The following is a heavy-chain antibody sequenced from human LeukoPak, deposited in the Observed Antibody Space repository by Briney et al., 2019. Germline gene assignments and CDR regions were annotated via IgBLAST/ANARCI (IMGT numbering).Heavy chain of an antibody. CDR1: GGSISSYY. CDR2: IYYSGST. CDR3: ARAVVGAAAHYFDP. V-gene: IGHV4-59*08. D-gene: IGHD2-15*01. Sequence: SETLSLTGTVSGGSISSYYWSWIRQPPGKGLEWIGFIYYSGSTNYNPSLKGRVTISVDTSKNQFSLNLSSVTATDTVVYYCARAVVGAAAHYFDPWGQGTLVTVSS. J-gene: IGHJ5*02.